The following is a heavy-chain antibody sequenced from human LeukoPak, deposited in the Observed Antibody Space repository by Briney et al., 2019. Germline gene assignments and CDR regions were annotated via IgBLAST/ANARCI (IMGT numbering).Heavy chain of an antibody. V-gene: IGHV3-66*02. D-gene: IGHD3/OR15-3a*01. Sequence: GGSLRLSCAASGLIVSQNYMSWVRQAPGRGLEWVSLIYSDGSTHYADSVKGRFTMSRDSSKNTVYLEINSLRPEDTAMYFCVRDRAGAKDWVEFDPWGQGTLVTVSS. J-gene: IGHJ5*02. CDR3: VRDRAGAKDWVEFDP. CDR2: IYSDGST. CDR1: GLIVSQNY.